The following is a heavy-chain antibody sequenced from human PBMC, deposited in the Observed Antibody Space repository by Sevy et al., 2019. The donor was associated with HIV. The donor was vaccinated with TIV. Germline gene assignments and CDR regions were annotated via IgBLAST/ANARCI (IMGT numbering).Heavy chain of an antibody. V-gene: IGHV6-1*01. D-gene: IGHD3-10*01. Sequence: SQTLSLTCSISGDSVSSNSAAWNWIRQSPSRGLEWLGRTYYRSKWYNDYAVSVKSRITINPDTSKSQFSLQLNSVTPEDSAVYSCARMIYYYGSGSYRYYGMDVWGQGTTVTVSS. J-gene: IGHJ6*02. CDR1: GDSVSSNSAA. CDR2: TYYRSKWYN. CDR3: ARMIYYYGSGSYRYYGMDV.